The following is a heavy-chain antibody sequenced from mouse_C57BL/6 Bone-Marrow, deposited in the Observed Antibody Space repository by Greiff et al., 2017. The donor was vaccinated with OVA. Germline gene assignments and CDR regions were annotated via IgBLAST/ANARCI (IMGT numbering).Heavy chain of an antibody. CDR1: GYAFSSSW. D-gene: IGHD4-1*01. CDR2: IYPGDGDT. J-gene: IGHJ2*01. CDR3: ARNWDYFDY. V-gene: IGHV1-82*01. Sequence: QVQLQQSGPELVKPGASVKISCKASGYAFSSSWMNWVKQRPGKGLEWIGRIYPGDGDTNYNGKFNGKATLTADKSSSTAYMQLSSLTSEDSAVYFCARNWDYFDYWGQGTTLTVSS.